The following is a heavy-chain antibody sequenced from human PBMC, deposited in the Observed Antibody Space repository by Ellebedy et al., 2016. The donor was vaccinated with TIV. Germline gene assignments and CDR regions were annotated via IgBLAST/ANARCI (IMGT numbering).Heavy chain of an antibody. Sequence: SVKVSCXASGGTFSSYAISWVRQAPGQGLEWMGGIIPIFGTANYAQKLQGRVTMTTDTSTSTAYMELRSLRSDDTAVYYCARDKDVRGSTAAVYWGQGTLVTVSS. CDR1: GGTFSSYA. J-gene: IGHJ4*02. D-gene: IGHD2-2*01. CDR2: IIPIFGTA. V-gene: IGHV1-69*05. CDR3: ARDKDVRGSTAAVY.